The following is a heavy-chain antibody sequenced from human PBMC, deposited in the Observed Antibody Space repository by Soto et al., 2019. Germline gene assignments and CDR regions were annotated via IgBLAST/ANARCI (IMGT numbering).Heavy chain of an antibody. D-gene: IGHD5-18*01. V-gene: IGHV3-74*01. J-gene: IGHJ4*02. CDR2: INSDGSST. Sequence: GGSLRLSCAASGFTFSTYWMHWVRQVPGKGLVWVSRINSDGSSTTYAESVSGRFTISRDNAKNTLYLQMNSLRAEDTAVYYCAREGYRNFDFWGQGALVTVSS. CDR1: GFTFSTYW. CDR3: AREGYRNFDF.